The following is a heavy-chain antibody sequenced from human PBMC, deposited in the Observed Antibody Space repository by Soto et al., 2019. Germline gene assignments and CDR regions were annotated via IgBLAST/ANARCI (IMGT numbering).Heavy chain of an antibody. V-gene: IGHV3-23*01. J-gene: IGHJ4*02. CDR3: AKDRLGGNFDS. CDR1: GFTFNNYA. Sequence: EVQLLDSGGGLVQPGGSLRLSCAASGFTFNNYAMNWVRQAPGKGLEWVATNSGTGGSTYYADSVKGRFTISRENSKHTLYLQMNSLRVEDTAVYYFAKDRLGGNFDSWGQGTQVTVSS. CDR2: NSGTGGST.